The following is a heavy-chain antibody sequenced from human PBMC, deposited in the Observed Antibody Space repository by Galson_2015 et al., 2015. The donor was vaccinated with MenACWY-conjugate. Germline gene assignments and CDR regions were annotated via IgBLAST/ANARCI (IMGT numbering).Heavy chain of an antibody. CDR3: AKDVYMDV. J-gene: IGHJ6*03. CDR2: INDEGGSEK. D-gene: IGHD2-15*01. V-gene: IGHV3-7*03. Sequence: SLRLSCAASGFTFSSYWMSWVRQAPGKGLEWVANINDEGGSEKYYVDSVKGRFSISRDNAKDSLYLQMSRLRAEDTALYYCAKDVYMDVWGKGTPVPVSS. CDR1: GFTFSSYW.